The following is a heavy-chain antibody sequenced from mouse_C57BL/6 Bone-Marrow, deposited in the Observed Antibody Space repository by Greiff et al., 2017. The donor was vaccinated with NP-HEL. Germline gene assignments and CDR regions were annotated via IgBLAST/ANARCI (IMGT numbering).Heavy chain of an antibody. CDR1: GYSITSGYD. CDR2: ISYSGST. J-gene: IGHJ4*01. V-gene: IGHV3-1*01. Sequence: EVQRVESGPGMVKPSQSLSLTCTVTGYSITSGYDWHWIRHFPGNKLEWMGYISYSGSTNYNPSLTSRISITHDTSKNHFFLKLNSVTTEDTATYYCARGLYAMDYWGQGTSVTVSS. CDR3: ARGLYAMDY.